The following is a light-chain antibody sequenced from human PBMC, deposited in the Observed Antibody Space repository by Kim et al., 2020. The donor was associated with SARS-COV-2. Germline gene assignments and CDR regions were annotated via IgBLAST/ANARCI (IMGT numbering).Light chain of an antibody. CDR2: EDD. CDR1: SGSIGSNH. CDR3: QSYDSSNVV. J-gene: IGLJ2*01. Sequence: NFTLTQPHSVSESPGKTVTISCTRSSGSIGSNHVQWYQQRPGSAPTTVIFEDDQRPSGVPDRFSGSIDSSSNSASLTISGLKTEDEADYYCQSYDSSNVVFGGGTQLTVL. V-gene: IGLV6-57*04.